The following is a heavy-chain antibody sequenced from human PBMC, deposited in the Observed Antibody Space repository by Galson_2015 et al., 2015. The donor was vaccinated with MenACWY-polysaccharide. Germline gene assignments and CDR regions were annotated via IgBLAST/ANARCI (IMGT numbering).Heavy chain of an antibody. CDR2: INTNTGNP. V-gene: IGHV7-4-1*02. Sequence: SVKVSCKASGYIFTTYAMNWVRQAPGQGLEWMGGINTNTGNPTYAQGFTGRFVFSLDASVSTAYLQISSLKAEDTAVYYCARDPKQKPTTVPTGRFDYWGQGTLVTVSS. CDR3: ARDPKQKPTTVPTGRFDY. CDR1: GYIFTTYA. D-gene: IGHD4-17*01. J-gene: IGHJ4*02.